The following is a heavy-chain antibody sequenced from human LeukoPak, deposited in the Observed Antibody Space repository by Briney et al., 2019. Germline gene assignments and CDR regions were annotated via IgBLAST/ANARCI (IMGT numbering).Heavy chain of an antibody. J-gene: IGHJ6*03. CDR1: GGSISSYY. CDR3: ARSIGSRYYYYYYMDV. Sequence: ETLSLTCTVSGGSISSYYWSWIRQPPGKGLEYVSAISSNGGSTYYANSVKGRFTISRDNSKNTLYLQMGSLRAEDMAVYYCARSIGSRYYYYYYMDVWGKGTTVTVSS. V-gene: IGHV3-64*01. CDR2: ISSNGGST. D-gene: IGHD5-12*01.